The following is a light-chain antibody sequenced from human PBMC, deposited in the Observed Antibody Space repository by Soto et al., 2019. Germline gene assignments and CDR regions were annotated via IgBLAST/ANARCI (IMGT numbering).Light chain of an antibody. CDR3: HQYATSPHT. Sequence: DIDLTQSPGTLSLSPGEGATISCRASQSLGNVFVACYQQKPGQAPRLLIYGASIRASGIPDRFSGSGSGTDFTLTISRLEPEDFAVYFCHQYATSPHTFGQGTKLDIK. V-gene: IGKV3-20*01. CDR2: GAS. CDR1: QSLGNVF. J-gene: IGKJ2*01.